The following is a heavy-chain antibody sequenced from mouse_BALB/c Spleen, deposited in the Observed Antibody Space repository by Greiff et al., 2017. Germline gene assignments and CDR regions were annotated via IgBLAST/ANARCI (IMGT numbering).Heavy chain of an antibody. J-gene: IGHJ3*01. CDR1: GYTFTSYT. Sequence: VQLQQSGADLARPGASVKMSCKASGYTFTSYTMHWVKQRPGQGLEWIGYINPSSGYTNYNQKFKDKATLTADKSSSTAYMQLSSLTSEDSAVYYCARRAMITAAWFAYWGQGTLVTVSA. V-gene: IGHV1-4*01. CDR2: INPSSGYT. CDR3: ARRAMITAAWFAY. D-gene: IGHD2-4*01.